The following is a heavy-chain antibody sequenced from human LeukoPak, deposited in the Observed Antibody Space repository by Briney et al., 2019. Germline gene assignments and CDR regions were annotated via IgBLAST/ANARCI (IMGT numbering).Heavy chain of an antibody. CDR1: GYTFSNYG. Sequence: ASVKVSCKASGYTFSNYGISWVRQAPGQGLEWVGWIRGDNGNTNYAQKLQGRVTMTTDTSTSTAYMELRSLRSDDTAVYYCARDRGIAPSYYDFWSGLTSYYYYYMDVWGKGTTVTVSS. D-gene: IGHD3-3*01. CDR3: ARDRGIAPSYYDFWSGLTSYYYYYMDV. J-gene: IGHJ6*03. V-gene: IGHV1-18*01. CDR2: IRGDNGNT.